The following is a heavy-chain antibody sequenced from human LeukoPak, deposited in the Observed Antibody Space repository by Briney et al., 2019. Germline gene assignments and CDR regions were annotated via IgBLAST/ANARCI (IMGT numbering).Heavy chain of an antibody. D-gene: IGHD3-22*01. CDR3: VTYYFDSSGPKKNY. V-gene: IGHV4-34*01. CDR2: INHSGST. Sequence: SEALSLTCAVYGGSFSGYYWSWIRQPPGKGLEWIGEINHSGSTNYNPSLKSRVTISVDTSKKQFSLKLSSVTAADTAVYYCVTYYFDSSGPKKNYWGQGTLVTVSS. CDR1: GGSFSGYY. J-gene: IGHJ4*02.